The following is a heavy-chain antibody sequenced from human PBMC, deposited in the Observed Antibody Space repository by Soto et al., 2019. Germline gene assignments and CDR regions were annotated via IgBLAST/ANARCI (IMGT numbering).Heavy chain of an antibody. CDR2: IKEDGSEK. J-gene: IGHJ4*02. CDR3: ARFDY. V-gene: IGHV3-7*03. Sequence: GASLRLSCPASGFTFNTYWMSWVRQAPGKGLELVASIKEDGSEKYYVDSVEGRLTISRDNAKNSLYLQMKSLRAEDTAVYYCARFDYWGQGTRVTDSS. CDR1: GFTFNTYW.